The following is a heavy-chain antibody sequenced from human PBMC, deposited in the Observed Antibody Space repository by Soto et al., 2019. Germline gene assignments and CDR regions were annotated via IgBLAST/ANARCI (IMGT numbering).Heavy chain of an antibody. CDR1: GGSMFNGYYS. CDR3: ARRVAVPGTYHFDY. CDR2: IYHSGNT. Sequence: SETLSLTCTVSGGSMFNGYYSWSWIRQPPGKGLEFLGYIYHSGNTYYNPSLKSRVTFSVDRSKNQLSLRLSSVTAADTAVYYCARRVAVPGTYHFDYWGPGTLVTVSS. D-gene: IGHD2-15*01. J-gene: IGHJ4*02. V-gene: IGHV4-30-2*01.